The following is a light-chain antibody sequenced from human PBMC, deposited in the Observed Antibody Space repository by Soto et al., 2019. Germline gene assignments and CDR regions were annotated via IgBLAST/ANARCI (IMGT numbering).Light chain of an antibody. J-gene: IGLJ1*01. V-gene: IGLV1-44*01. Sequence: QSLLTQPPSASGTPGQRVTISCSGSSSNIGSHTVNWYQHLPGTAPKLVICRDSQRPSGVPDRFSGSKSGTSASLAISGLQSEDEAEYSCAAWDDSLIGYVFGTGTKVTVL. CDR2: RDS. CDR1: SSNIGSHT. CDR3: AAWDDSLIGYV.